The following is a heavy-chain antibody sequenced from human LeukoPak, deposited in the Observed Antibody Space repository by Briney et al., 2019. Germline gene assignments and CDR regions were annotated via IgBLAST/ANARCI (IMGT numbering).Heavy chain of an antibody. CDR2: VYDIGST. Sequence: SETLSLTCTVSGGSIGSHYWTWIRQTPGKGLEWIGYVYDIGSTKYNPSLKSRVTISVDTSKNQFSLRLSSVTAADTAVYYCARVTGYRIEDYFDYWGQGTLVTVSS. D-gene: IGHD6-13*01. CDR1: GGSIGSHY. CDR3: ARVTGYRIEDYFDY. V-gene: IGHV4-59*11. J-gene: IGHJ4*02.